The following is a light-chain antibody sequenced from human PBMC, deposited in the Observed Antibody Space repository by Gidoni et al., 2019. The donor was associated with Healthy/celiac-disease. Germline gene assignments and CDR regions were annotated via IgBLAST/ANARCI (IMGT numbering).Light chain of an antibody. V-gene: IGKV2-28*01. CDR2: LGS. CDR1: QSLLHSNGNNY. Sequence: DIVLTQSLLCLRITPREPASISCRFSQSLLHSNGNNYLDWYLQKPGPSPQILIYLGSNRASGVLERFSGSGSGTDFTLKISRVEDEEVGVYYCMQAVKTSPYTFGQGTKLEIK. J-gene: IGKJ2*01. CDR3: MQAVKTSPYT.